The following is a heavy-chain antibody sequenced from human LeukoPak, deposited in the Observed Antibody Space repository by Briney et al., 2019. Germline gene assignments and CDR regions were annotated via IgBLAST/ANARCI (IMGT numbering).Heavy chain of an antibody. D-gene: IGHD2-21*02. CDR1: GGTFSSYA. CDR3: ARDSLPPAYCGGDCPMFDY. CDR2: IIPIFGTA. J-gene: IGHJ4*02. V-gene: IGHV1-69*06. Sequence: SVKASCKASGGTFSSYAISWVRQAPGQGLEWMGGIIPIFGTANYAQKFQGRVTITADKSTSTAYMELSSLRSEDTAVYYCARDSLPPAYCGGDCPMFDYWGQGTLVTVSS.